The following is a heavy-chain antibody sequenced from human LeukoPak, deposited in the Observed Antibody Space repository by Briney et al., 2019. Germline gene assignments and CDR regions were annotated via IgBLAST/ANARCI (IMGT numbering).Heavy chain of an antibody. CDR2: INPSGDST. CDR3: ASVLYCGADCYSGRYFFDY. V-gene: IGHV1-46*01. CDR1: GYTFTSYD. Sequence: ASVTVSCTASGYTFTSYDMHWVRQAPGQGLERMGIINPSGDSTSSAQKFQGRVTMTRDTSTSTVYMELSSLRSEDTAVYYCASVLYCGADCYSGRYFFDYWGQGTLVTVSS. D-gene: IGHD2-21*02. J-gene: IGHJ4*02.